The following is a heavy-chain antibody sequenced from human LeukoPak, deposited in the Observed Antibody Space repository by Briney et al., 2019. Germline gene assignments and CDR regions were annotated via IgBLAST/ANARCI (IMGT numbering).Heavy chain of an antibody. CDR2: INSDGSST. D-gene: IGHD4/OR15-4a*01. CDR1: GFTFSSYW. Sequence: GGSLRLSCAASGFTFSSYWMHWVRQAPGKGLVWVSRINSDGSSTSYADSVKGRFTISRDNSKNTLYLQMNSLRAEDTAVYYCARRAGAYSHPYDYWGQGTLVTVSS. J-gene: IGHJ4*02. V-gene: IGHV3-74*01. CDR3: ARRAGAYSHPYDY.